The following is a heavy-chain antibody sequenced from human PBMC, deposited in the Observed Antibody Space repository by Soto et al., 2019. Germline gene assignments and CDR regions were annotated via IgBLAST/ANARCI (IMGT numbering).Heavy chain of an antibody. CDR1: GFSFSDYY. CDR2: ISGTSSYT. V-gene: IGHV3-11*06. CDR3: ARADDYNQYPAMDV. J-gene: IGHJ6*02. D-gene: IGHD4-4*01. Sequence: QVQLVESGGGLVKPGGSLRLSCTASGFSFSDYYMSWIRQAPGKGLEWISFISGTSSYTDYADSLKGRFTISRDNAKNSLYLQRNSLRAEDTAGYYCARADDYNQYPAMDVWGQGTTVTVSS.